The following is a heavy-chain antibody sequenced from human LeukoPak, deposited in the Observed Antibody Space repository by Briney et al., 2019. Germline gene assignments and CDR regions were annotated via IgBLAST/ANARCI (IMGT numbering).Heavy chain of an antibody. J-gene: IGHJ6*03. CDR3: ARRYSSSWSPYYYYYYYMDV. CDR2: IYHSGST. Sequence: SETLSLTCTVSGYSISSGYYWGWIRQPPGKGLEWIGSIYHSGSTYYNPSLKSRVTISVDTSKNQFSLKLSSVTAADTAVYYCARRYSSSWSPYYYYYYYMDVWGKGTTVTVSS. CDR1: GYSISSGYY. D-gene: IGHD6-13*01. V-gene: IGHV4-38-2*02.